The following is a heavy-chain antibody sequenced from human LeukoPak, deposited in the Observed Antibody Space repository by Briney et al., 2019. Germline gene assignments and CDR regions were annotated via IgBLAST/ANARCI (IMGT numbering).Heavy chain of an antibody. D-gene: IGHD4-11*01. V-gene: IGHV1-8*01. J-gene: IGHJ4*02. CDR1: GYTFTSYD. CDR3: AAWTTEEPPTKYYFDY. CDR2: MNPNSGNT. Sequence: ASVKVSCKASGYTFTSYDINWVRQATGQGLEWMGWMNPNSGNTGYAQKFQGRVTMTRNTSISTAYMELSSLRSEDTAVYYCAAWTTEEPPTKYYFDYWGQGTLVTVSS.